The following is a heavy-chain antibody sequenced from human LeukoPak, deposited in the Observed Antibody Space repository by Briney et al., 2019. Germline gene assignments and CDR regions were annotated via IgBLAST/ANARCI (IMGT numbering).Heavy chain of an antibody. D-gene: IGHD2-21*01. V-gene: IGHV3-7*01. CDR1: GFTSSNSW. J-gene: IGHJ4*02. Sequence: PGGSLRLSCAASGFTSSNSWMSWVRQAPGKGLEWVANIKQDGSEKYYVDSVKGRFTISRDNAKNSLYLQMNSLRAEDTAVYYCATGPSYCGSDCYYYFDYWGQGTLVTVSS. CDR2: IKQDGSEK. CDR3: ATGPSYCGSDCYYYFDY.